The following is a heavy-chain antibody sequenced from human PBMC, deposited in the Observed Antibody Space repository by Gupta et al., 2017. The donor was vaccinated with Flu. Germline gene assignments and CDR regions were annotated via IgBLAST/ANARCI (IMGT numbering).Heavy chain of an antibody. V-gene: IGHV3-48*02. CDR2: ISSSSSTI. J-gene: IGHJ4*02. CDR1: GFTFSSYS. D-gene: IGHD1-26*01. CDR3: ARDLLVREEWELLDY. Sequence: EVQLVESGGGLVQPGGSLRLSCAASGFTFSSYSMNWVRQAPGKGLEWVSYISSSSSTIYYADSVKGRFTISRDNAKNSLYLQMNSLRDEDTAVYYCARDLLVREEWELLDYWGQGTLVTVSS.